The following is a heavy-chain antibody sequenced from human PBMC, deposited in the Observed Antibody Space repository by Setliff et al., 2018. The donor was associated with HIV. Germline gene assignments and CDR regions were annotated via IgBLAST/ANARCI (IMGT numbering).Heavy chain of an antibody. CDR3: ARGGAIGVSVGAT. CDR2: IWYDGSNK. D-gene: IGHD2-15*01. J-gene: IGHJ5*02. V-gene: IGHV3-33*07. CDR1: GFTFSKAW. Sequence: GESLKISCAAAGFTFSKAWMSWFRQAPGKGLEWVAVIWYDGSNKYYADSVKGRFTISRDNAKNSLYLQMHSLRVEDTAIYYCARGGAIGVSVGATWGQGTLVTVSS.